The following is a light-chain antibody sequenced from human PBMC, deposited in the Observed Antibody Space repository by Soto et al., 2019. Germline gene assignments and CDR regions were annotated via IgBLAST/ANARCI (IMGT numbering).Light chain of an antibody. J-gene: IGLJ3*02. Sequence: QSALTQPASVSGSPGQSITISCTGTSSDVGGYNYVSWYQQHPGKAPKLMIYEVSNRPSGVSNRFSGSKSGNTASLTISGLQAEDEADYYCSSYTSSSTFWVFDGGTQLTVL. CDR2: EVS. CDR1: SSDVGGYNY. V-gene: IGLV2-14*01. CDR3: SSYTSSSTFWV.